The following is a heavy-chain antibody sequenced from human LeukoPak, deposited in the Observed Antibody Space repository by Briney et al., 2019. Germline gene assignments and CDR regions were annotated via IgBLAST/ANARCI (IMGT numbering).Heavy chain of an antibody. Sequence: PGGSLRLSCEASGFTFNGHWMHWVRQAPGKGLVWVSLINGDGSTISYADSVKGRFTISRDNAKNSLYLQMNSLRAEDTAVYYCARDRGDYYDSSGLYYYYMDVWGKGTTVTISS. D-gene: IGHD3-22*01. CDR1: GFTFNGHW. CDR2: INGDGSTI. V-gene: IGHV3-74*01. J-gene: IGHJ6*03. CDR3: ARDRGDYYDSSGLYYYYMDV.